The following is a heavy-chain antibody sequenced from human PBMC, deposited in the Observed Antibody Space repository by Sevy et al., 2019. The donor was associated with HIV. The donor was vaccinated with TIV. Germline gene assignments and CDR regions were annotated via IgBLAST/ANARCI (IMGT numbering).Heavy chain of an antibody. CDR2: IKQDGSEK. CDR1: GFTFSSYA. D-gene: IGHD4-17*01. Sequence: GGSLRLSCAASGFTFSSYAMHWVRQAPGKGLEWVANIKQDGSEKYYVDSVKGRFTISRDNAKNSLYLQMNSLRAEDTAVYYCAREEGTEDYGTDYWGQGTLVTVSS. V-gene: IGHV3-7*01. CDR3: AREEGTEDYGTDY. J-gene: IGHJ4*02.